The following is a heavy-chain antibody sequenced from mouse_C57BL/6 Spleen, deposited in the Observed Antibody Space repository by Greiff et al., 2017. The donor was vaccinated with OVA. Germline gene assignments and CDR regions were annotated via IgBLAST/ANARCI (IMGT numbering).Heavy chain of an antibody. CDR1: GYTFTRYG. V-gene: IGHV1-9*01. J-gene: IGHJ4*01. CDR2: ILPGSGRT. D-gene: IGHD1-1*01. CDR3: ARDYGSRAFDAMDY. Sequence: QVQLQQSGAELARPGASVTLSCKASGYTFTRYGISWVKQTPGQGLEWIGEILPGSGRTNYNEKFKGKATFTADTSSKTAYMQLSSLTTEDSAIYYWARDYGSRAFDAMDYWGQGTSVTVSS.